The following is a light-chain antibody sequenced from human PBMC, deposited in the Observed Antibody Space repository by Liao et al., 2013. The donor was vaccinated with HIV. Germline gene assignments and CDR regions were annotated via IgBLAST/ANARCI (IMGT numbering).Light chain of an antibody. CDR3: QAWDSSTAV. V-gene: IGLV3-1*01. Sequence: SYELTQPPSVSVSPGQTASITCSGDKLGDKYACWYQQKPGQSPVVVIYQDNKRPSGIPERFSASNSGNTATLTISGTQAMDEADYYCQAWDSSTAVFGGGTKLTVL. CDR1: KLGDKY. J-gene: IGLJ3*02. CDR2: QDN.